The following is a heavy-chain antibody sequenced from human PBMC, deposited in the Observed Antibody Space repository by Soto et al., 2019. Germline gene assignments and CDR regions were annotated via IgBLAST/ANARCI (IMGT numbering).Heavy chain of an antibody. CDR1: GYTFASYA. CDR3: ARDPPPPDY. V-gene: IGHV1-18*01. Sequence: QVQLVQSGAEVKKPGASVKVSCKASGYTFASYAISWMRQAPGQGLEWMGWISAYNGNTNYAQKRQGRVTMTTDTTTSTAYMDPRSLRSDATAVYYCARDPPPPDYWGQGTLVTVSS. CDR2: ISAYNGNT. J-gene: IGHJ4*02.